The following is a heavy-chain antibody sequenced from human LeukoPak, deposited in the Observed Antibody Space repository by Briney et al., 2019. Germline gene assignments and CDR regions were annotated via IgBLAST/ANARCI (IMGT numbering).Heavy chain of an antibody. CDR3: ARTPDQYSYGMDV. CDR1: GGSISSGDYY. CDR2: IYYSGST. D-gene: IGHD5-18*01. J-gene: IGHJ6*02. V-gene: IGHV4-30-4*01. Sequence: SQTLSLTCTVSGGSISSGDYYWSWIRLPPGKGLEWIGYIYYSGSTYYNPSLKSRVTISVDTSKNQFSLKLSSVTAADTAVYYCARTPDQYSYGMDVWGQGTTVTVSS.